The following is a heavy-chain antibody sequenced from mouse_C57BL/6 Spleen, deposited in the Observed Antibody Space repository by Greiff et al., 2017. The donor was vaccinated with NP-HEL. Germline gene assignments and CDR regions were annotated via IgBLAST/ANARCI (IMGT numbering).Heavy chain of an antibody. Sequence: EVQLQQSGPELVKPGASVKMSCKASGYTFTDYNMHWVKQSHGKSLEWIGYINPNNGGTSYNQKFKGKATLTVNKSSSTAYMELRSLTSEDSAVYYCARSDVYDGYPAWFAYWGQGTLVTVSA. J-gene: IGHJ3*01. D-gene: IGHD2-3*01. CDR1: GYTFTDYN. V-gene: IGHV1-22*01. CDR2: INPNNGGT. CDR3: ARSDVYDGYPAWFAY.